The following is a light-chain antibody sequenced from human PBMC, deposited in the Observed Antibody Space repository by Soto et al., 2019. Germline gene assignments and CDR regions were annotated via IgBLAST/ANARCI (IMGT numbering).Light chain of an antibody. CDR3: LQYFTYPFT. CDR2: EVS. J-gene: IGKJ4*01. CDR1: QSINKW. V-gene: IGKV1-5*03. Sequence: DILLTQSPSTLSASVGDRVTISCRASQSINKWLAWYQHKPWKAPNLLIYEVSTLHSGVPSRFSGSGSGAEFTLTIDSLQPDDFATYYCLQYFTYPFTFGGGTKVDI.